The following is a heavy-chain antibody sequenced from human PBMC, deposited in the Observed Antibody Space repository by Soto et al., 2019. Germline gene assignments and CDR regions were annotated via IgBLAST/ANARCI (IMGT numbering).Heavy chain of an antibody. V-gene: IGHV3-30*18. CDR3: AKDGTNSSSWYGPGY. CDR1: GFTFSSNG. J-gene: IGHJ4*02. D-gene: IGHD6-13*01. Sequence: GGSLRLSCAASGFTFSSNGMHWDRQAPGKGLEWVAVISYDGSNKYYADSVKGRFTISRDNSKNTLYLQMNSLRAEDTAVYYCAKDGTNSSSWYGPGYWGQGTLVTVSS. CDR2: ISYDGSNK.